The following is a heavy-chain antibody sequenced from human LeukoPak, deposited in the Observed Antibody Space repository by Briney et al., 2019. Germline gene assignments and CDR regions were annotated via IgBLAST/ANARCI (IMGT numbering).Heavy chain of an antibody. V-gene: IGHV3-64*01. J-gene: IGHJ6*03. D-gene: IGHD3-3*01. CDR1: GFTFSSYA. CDR2: ISSNGGST. Sequence: GGSLRLSCAASGFTFSSYAMHWVRQAPGKGLEYVSAISSNGGSTYYANSVKGRFTISRDNSKNTLYLQMGSLRAEDMAVYYCARGGTYYDFWSGYSTFMDVWGKGTTVTVSS. CDR3: ARGGTYYDFWSGYSTFMDV.